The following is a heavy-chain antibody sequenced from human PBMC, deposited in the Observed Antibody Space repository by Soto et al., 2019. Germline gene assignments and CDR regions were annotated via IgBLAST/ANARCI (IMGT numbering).Heavy chain of an antibody. Sequence: GESLKISCKGSGYSFTSYWISWVRQMPGKGLEWMGRIDPSDSYTNYSPSFQGHVTISADKSISTAYLQWSSLKASDTAMYYCARRVVSKSRTYGMDVWGQGTTVTVS. J-gene: IGHJ6*02. CDR1: GYSFTSYW. CDR2: IDPSDSYT. CDR3: ARRVVSKSRTYGMDV. D-gene: IGHD2-2*01. V-gene: IGHV5-10-1*01.